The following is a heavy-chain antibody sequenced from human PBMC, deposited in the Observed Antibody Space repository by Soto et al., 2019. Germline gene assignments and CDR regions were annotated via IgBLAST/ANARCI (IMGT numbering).Heavy chain of an antibody. Sequence: QVQLVQSGAEVKKPGASVKVSCKASGYTFTSYYMHWVRQAPGQGLEWMGIINPSGGSTSYAQKFQGRVTMTRDTSTSTVYMELSSLRSEDTAVYYCARDLRFLEWPLGDYYYYMDVWGKGTTVTVSS. CDR3: ARDLRFLEWPLGDYYYYMDV. CDR1: GYTFTSYY. D-gene: IGHD3-3*01. CDR2: INPSGGST. V-gene: IGHV1-46*03. J-gene: IGHJ6*03.